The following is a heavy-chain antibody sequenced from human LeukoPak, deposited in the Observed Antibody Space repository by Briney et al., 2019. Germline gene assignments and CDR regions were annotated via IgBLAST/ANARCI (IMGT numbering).Heavy chain of an antibody. CDR1: GFTFSGYS. CDR2: ISTSSSYI. V-gene: IGHV3-21*01. CDR3: ARDASGSYYVR. D-gene: IGHD1-26*01. J-gene: IGHJ4*02. Sequence: GGSLRLSCGASGFTFSGYSMNWVRQAPGKGLEWVSSISTSSSYIYYADSVKGRFTISRDNAKNSLYLQMDSLRAEDTAVYYCARDASGSYYVRWGQGTLVSVSS.